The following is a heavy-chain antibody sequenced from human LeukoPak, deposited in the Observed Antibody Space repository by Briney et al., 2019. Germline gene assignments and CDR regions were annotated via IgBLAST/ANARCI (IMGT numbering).Heavy chain of an antibody. CDR2: INPDGSTT. CDR1: GFTFSNYW. J-gene: IGHJ3*02. Sequence: GGSLRLSCAASGFTFSNYWMHWVRQAPGKGLVWVSRINPDGSTTNYADSVKGRFTISRDNAKNSLYLQMNSLRAEDTAVYYCAKGGYGSGSYFAFDIWGQGTMVTVSS. D-gene: IGHD3-10*01. V-gene: IGHV3-74*01. CDR3: AKGGYGSGSYFAFDI.